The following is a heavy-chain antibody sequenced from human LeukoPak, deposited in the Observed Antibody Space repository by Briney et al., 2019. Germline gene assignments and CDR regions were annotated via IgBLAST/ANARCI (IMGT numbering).Heavy chain of an antibody. Sequence: SETLSLTCTVSGGSISSHYWSWIRQPPGKGLEWIGYIYYSGSTNYNPSLKSRVTISVGTSKHQFSLRLSSVTAADTAVYYCARAGQGAFDIWGQGTMVTVSS. J-gene: IGHJ3*02. CDR2: IYYSGST. CDR1: GGSISSHY. CDR3: ARAGQGAFDI. V-gene: IGHV4-59*11.